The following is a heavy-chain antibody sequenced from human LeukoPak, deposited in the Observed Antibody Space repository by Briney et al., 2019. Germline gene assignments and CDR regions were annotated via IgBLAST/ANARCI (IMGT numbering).Heavy chain of an antibody. D-gene: IGHD5-24*01. CDR2: IIPIFGTA. J-gene: IGHJ6*02. Sequence: SVKVSCKAYGGTFSSYAISWVRQAPGQGLEWMGGIIPIFGTANYAQKFQGRVTITTDESTSTAYMELSSLRSEDTAVYYGCVGLSDGLGQNYYYYGMDVWGQGTTVTVSS. V-gene: IGHV1-69*05. CDR3: CVGLSDGLGQNYYYYGMDV. CDR1: GGTFSSYA.